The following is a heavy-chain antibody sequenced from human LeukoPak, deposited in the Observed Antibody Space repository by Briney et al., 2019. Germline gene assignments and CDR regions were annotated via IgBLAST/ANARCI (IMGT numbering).Heavy chain of an antibody. J-gene: IGHJ4*02. Sequence: GGSLRLSCAASGFTFSSYGMHWVRQAPGKGLEWVAVISYDGSNKYYADSVKGRFTISRDNSKNTLYLQMNSLGAEDTAVYYCARGQCSSPSCRYFDYWGQGTLVTVPS. CDR1: GFTFSSYG. CDR2: ISYDGSNK. CDR3: ARGQCSSPSCRYFDY. V-gene: IGHV3-30*03. D-gene: IGHD2-2*01.